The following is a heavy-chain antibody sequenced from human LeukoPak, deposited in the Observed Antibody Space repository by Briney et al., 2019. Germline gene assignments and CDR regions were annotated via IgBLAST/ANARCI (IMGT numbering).Heavy chain of an antibody. CDR2: ITWNSGSI. CDR3: TKDGSTGSEYFQH. CDR1: GFTFDDYA. J-gene: IGHJ1*01. Sequence: RAGGSLRLSCAASGFTFDDYAMHWVRQAPGKGLEWVSGITWNSGSIAYADFVKGRFTISRDNAKNSLYLQMNSLRAEDTALYYCTKDGSTGSEYFQHWGQGTLVTVSS. V-gene: IGHV3-9*01.